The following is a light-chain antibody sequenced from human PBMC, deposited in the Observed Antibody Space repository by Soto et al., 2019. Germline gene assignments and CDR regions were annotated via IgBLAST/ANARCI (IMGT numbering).Light chain of an antibody. CDR1: SSDVGGYNY. CDR2: DVS. V-gene: IGLV2-14*01. Sequence: QSALTQPASVSGSPGQSITISCTGTSSDVGGYNYVSWYQQHQGKAPKLMIYDVSNRPSGVSNRFYGSKSGNTASLTISGLQAEDEADYYCSSYTSSSTRVFGIGTKLTVL. J-gene: IGLJ1*01. CDR3: SSYTSSSTRV.